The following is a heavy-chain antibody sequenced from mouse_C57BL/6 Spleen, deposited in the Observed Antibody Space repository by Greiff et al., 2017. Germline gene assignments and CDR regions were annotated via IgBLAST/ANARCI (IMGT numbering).Heavy chain of an antibody. J-gene: IGHJ2*01. Sequence: VQLQQSGAELVKPGASVKLSCTASGFNIKDYYMHWVKQRTEQGLEWIGRIDPEDGETKYAPKFQGKATITADTSSNTANLQLSSLTSEDTAVYYCAMITTVVPYFDYWGQGTTLTVSS. D-gene: IGHD1-1*01. CDR3: AMITTVVPYFDY. CDR1: GFNIKDYY. CDR2: IDPEDGET. V-gene: IGHV14-2*01.